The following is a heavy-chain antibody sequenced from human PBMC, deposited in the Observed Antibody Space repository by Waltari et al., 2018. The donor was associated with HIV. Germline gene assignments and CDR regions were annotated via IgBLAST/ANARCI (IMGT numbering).Heavy chain of an antibody. V-gene: IGHV3-30*01. Sequence: QGQLVESGGALVQPGKSLRLSCSASGFPLRTYAMHWVRQAPGKGLEWVSVISHDGSNDKYGDSVKGRFTSPRDNSKNTLYLEMNTLRAEDTAVYYCARVGYGDYLEYWGQGTLVIVSS. CDR1: GFPLRTYA. J-gene: IGHJ4*02. D-gene: IGHD4-17*01. CDR3: ARVGYGDYLEY. CDR2: ISHDGSND.